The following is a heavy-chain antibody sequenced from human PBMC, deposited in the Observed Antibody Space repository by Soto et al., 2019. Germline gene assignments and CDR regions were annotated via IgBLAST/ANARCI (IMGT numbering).Heavy chain of an antibody. CDR2: INAGNGNT. J-gene: IGHJ4*02. CDR3: ATGSGYYYGDNY. D-gene: IGHD3-22*01. V-gene: IGHV1-3*05. Sequence: QVQLVQSGAEEKKPGASVKVSCKASGYTFTSYAMHWVRQAPGQRLEWMGWINAGNGNTKYSQKFQGRVTITRDTSASTADMGLSSLRSEDTAVYYCATGSGYYYGDNYWGQGTLVTVSS. CDR1: GYTFTSYA.